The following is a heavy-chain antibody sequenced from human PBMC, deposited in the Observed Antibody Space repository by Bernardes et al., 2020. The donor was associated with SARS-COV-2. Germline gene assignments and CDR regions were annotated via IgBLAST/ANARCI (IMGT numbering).Heavy chain of an antibody. J-gene: IGHJ6*02. D-gene: IGHD3-9*01. V-gene: IGHV3-30*18. CDR1: GFTFSSYG. Sequence: GGSLRLSCAASGFTFSSYGMHWVRQAPGKGLEWVAVISYDGSNKYYADSVKGRFTISRDNSKNTLYLQMNSLRAEDTAVYYCAKDEVYYDILTGYFPDSQNYYYYYGMDGWGQGTTVTVSS. CDR2: ISYDGSNK. CDR3: AKDEVYYDILTGYFPDSQNYYYYYGMDG.